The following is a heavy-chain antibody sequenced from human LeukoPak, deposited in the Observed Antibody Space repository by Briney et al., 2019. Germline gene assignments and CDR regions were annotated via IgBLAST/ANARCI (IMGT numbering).Heavy chain of an antibody. J-gene: IGHJ4*02. Sequence: ASVKVSFKASGYTFTDYYMHWVRQAPGQGLEWMGRINPNSGGTNYAQKFQGRVTMTRDTSISTAYMELSRLRSDDTAVYYCARDCLAAAYDYWGQGTLVTVSS. D-gene: IGHD6-13*01. CDR2: INPNSGGT. V-gene: IGHV1-2*06. CDR1: GYTFTDYY. CDR3: ARDCLAAAYDY.